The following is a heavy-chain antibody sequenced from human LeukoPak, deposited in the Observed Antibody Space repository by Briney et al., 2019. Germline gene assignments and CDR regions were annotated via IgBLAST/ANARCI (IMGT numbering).Heavy chain of an antibody. D-gene: IGHD1-26*01. CDR3: ARDGAVGATIDY. CDR1: GFTFSSYS. CDR2: ISSSSSYI. Sequence: GGSLRLSCAASGFTFSSYSMTWVRQAPGKGLEWVSSISSSSSYIYYADSVKGRFTISRDNAKNSLYLQMNSLRAEDTAVYYCARDGAVGATIDYWGQGTLVTVSS. V-gene: IGHV3-21*01. J-gene: IGHJ4*02.